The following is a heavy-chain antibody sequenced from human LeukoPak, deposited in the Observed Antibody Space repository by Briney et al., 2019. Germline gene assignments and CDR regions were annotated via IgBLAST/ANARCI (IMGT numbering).Heavy chain of an antibody. D-gene: IGHD2-2*01. V-gene: IGHV1-3*01. Sequence: ASVKVSCKASGYTFTNYAMHWVRQAPGQRLEWMGWINAGNGNTKYSQKFQGRVTITGDTSASTAYMELSSLRSEDTAVYYCARGYCSSTSCYMDVWGQGTTVT. CDR3: ARGYCSSTSCYMDV. CDR1: GYTFTNYA. CDR2: INAGNGNT. J-gene: IGHJ6*02.